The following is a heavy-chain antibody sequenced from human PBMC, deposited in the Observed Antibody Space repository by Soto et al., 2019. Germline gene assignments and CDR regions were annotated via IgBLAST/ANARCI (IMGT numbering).Heavy chain of an antibody. J-gene: IGHJ4*02. CDR1: GFSLSTRDVG. V-gene: IGHV2-5*05. D-gene: IGHD2-2*01. CDR3: AHCRGGVASF. CDR2: AYWDDSK. Sequence: QITLNESGPTLVKPTQTLTLTCTFSGFSLSTRDVGVGWIRQPPGEALEWLGVAYWDDSKTYGPSLESRLTITQDTSKNQVFLRMTKMDPVDTATYYCAHCRGGVASFWGQGTLVTVSS.